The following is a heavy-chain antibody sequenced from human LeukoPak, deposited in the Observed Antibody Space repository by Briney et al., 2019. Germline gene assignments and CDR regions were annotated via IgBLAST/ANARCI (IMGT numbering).Heavy chain of an antibody. J-gene: IGHJ4*02. V-gene: IGHV3-23*01. CDR1: GFTFSSYA. D-gene: IGHD3-22*01. CDR3: AKDSSYYYDSTGYCDN. CDR2: ISGSGGST. Sequence: GGSLGLSCAASGFTFSSYAMSWVRHAPGKGLEWVSVISGSGGSTYYADSVKGRFTISRDNSKNTLYLQMNSLRAEDTAIYYCAKDSSYYYDSTGYCDNWGQGTLVTVSS.